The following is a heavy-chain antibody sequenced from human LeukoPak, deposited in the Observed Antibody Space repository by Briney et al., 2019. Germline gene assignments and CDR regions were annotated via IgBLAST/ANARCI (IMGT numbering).Heavy chain of an antibody. CDR1: GGSFSGYY. J-gene: IGHJ6*03. Sequence: SETLSLTCAVYGGSFSGYYWSWIRQPPGKGLEWIGENNHSGSTNYNPSLKSRVTISVDTSKNQFSLKLSSVTAADTAVYYCARCPSYYYYMDVWGKGTTVTVSS. CDR3: ARCPSYYYYMDV. V-gene: IGHV4-34*01. CDR2: NNHSGST.